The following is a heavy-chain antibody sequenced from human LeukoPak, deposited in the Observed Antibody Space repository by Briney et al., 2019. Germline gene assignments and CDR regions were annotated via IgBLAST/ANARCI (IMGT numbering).Heavy chain of an antibody. Sequence: GSLRLSCAASGFTFSSYGMSWVRQAPGKGLEWVSAISGSGGSTYYADSVKGRFTISRDNSKYTLYLQMNSLRADDTAVYYCARRAGKYSHPYDYWGQGTLVTVSS. D-gene: IGHD2-15*01. J-gene: IGHJ4*02. CDR1: GFTFSSYG. V-gene: IGHV3-23*01. CDR2: ISGSGGST. CDR3: ARRAGKYSHPYDY.